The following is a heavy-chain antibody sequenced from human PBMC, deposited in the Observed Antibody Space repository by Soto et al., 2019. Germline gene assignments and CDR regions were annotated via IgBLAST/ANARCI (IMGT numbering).Heavy chain of an antibody. J-gene: IGHJ6*02. CDR3: ARDGAEWLVYYYYGMDV. Sequence: EVQLVESGGGLVKPGGSLRLSCAASGFTSSSYSMNWVRQAPAKGLEWVSSISSSSSYIYYADSVKGRFTISRDNAKNSLYLQMNRLRAEDTAVYYCARDGAEWLVYYYYGMDVWGQGTTVTVSS. D-gene: IGHD6-19*01. CDR1: GFTSSSYS. V-gene: IGHV3-21*01. CDR2: ISSSSSYI.